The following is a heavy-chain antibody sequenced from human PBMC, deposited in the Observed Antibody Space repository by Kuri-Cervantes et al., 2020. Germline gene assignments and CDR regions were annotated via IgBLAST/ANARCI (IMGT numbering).Heavy chain of an antibody. Sequence: GESLKISCAASGFTFSSYSMNWVRQAPGKGLERVSYISSSSSTIYYADSVKGRFTISRDNAKNSLYLQMNSLRAEDTAVYYCARVLPRYYMDVWGKGTTVTVSS. CDR3: ARVLPRYYMDV. D-gene: IGHD3-10*01. J-gene: IGHJ6*03. CDR2: ISSSSSTI. CDR1: GFTFSSYS. V-gene: IGHV3-48*01.